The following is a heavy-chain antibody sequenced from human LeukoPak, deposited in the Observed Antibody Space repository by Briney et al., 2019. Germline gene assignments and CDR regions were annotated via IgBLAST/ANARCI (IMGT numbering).Heavy chain of an antibody. V-gene: IGHV1-46*01. Sequence: ASVKVSCKASGYTFTSYYMHWVRQAPGQGLEWMGIINPSGGSTSYAQKFQGRVTMTRDTSTSTVYMELSSLRAEDTAVYYCAKGRPYYYDSSGYYLNAAFDIWGQGTMVTVSS. CDR1: GYTFTSYY. J-gene: IGHJ3*02. D-gene: IGHD3-22*01. CDR2: INPSGGST. CDR3: AKGRPYYYDSSGYYLNAAFDI.